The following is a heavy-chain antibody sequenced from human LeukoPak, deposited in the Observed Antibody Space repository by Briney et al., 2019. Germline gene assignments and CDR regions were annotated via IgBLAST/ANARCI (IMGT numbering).Heavy chain of an antibody. V-gene: IGHV3-23*01. CDR1: GFTFSTCA. D-gene: IGHD3-9*01. J-gene: IGHJ4*02. CDR3: AATPRDDILTVVFDY. CDR2: ISGSGDST. Sequence: GGSLRLSCGASGFTFSTCAMSWVRQAPGEGLEWVSSISGSGDSTDYADSVKGRFTISRDNSKSMMYLQMNSLRPEDTAVYYCAATPRDDILTVVFDYWGQGTLVTVSS.